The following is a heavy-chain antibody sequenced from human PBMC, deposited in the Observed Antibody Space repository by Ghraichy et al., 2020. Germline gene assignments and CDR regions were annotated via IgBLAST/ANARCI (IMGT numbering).Heavy chain of an antibody. CDR3: ARGGPYSYDHLGY. Sequence: GGSLRLSCAASGFTFSSYWMHWVRQAPGKGLVWVSRINSDGSSTTYADSVKGRFTISRDNAENTLYLQMNSLRAEDTALYYCARGGPYSYDHLGYWGQGTLVTVSS. J-gene: IGHJ4*02. CDR2: INSDGSST. D-gene: IGHD5-18*01. V-gene: IGHV3-74*01. CDR1: GFTFSSYW.